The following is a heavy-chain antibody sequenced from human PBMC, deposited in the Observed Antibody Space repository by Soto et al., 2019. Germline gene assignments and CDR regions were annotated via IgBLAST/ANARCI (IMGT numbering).Heavy chain of an antibody. Sequence: ASVKVSCKASGYTFTSYGISWVRQAPGQGLEWMGWISAYNGNTNYAQKLQGRVTMTTDTSTSTAYMELRSLRSDDTAVYYCARVNIVVVVAANWFHPWGQGTLVTVSS. CDR1: GYTFTSYG. D-gene: IGHD2-15*01. CDR2: ISAYNGNT. CDR3: ARVNIVVVVAANWFHP. J-gene: IGHJ5*02. V-gene: IGHV1-18*01.